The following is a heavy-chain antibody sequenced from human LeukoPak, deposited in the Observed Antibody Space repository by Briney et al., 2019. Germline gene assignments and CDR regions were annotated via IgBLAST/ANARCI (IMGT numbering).Heavy chain of an antibody. V-gene: IGHV1-46*01. CDR3: ARGLENDYGGNSYFQH. J-gene: IGHJ1*01. CDR2: INPSGGST. CDR1: GYTFTSYY. Sequence: GASVKVSCKASGYTFTSYYMHWVRQAPGQGLEWMGIINPSGGSTSYPQKFQGRVTMTRDTSTSTVYMELSSLRSEDTAVYYCARGLENDYGGNSYFQHWGQGTLVTVSS. D-gene: IGHD4-23*01.